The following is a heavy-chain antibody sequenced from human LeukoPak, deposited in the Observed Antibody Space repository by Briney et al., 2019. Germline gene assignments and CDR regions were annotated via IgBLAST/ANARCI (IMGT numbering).Heavy chain of an antibody. CDR1: GYTFTSYG. CDR2: ISAYTGNT. CDR3: AREVRNWFDP. D-gene: IGHD1-1*01. V-gene: IGHV1-18*01. J-gene: IGHJ5*02. Sequence: ASVKVSCKASGYTFTSYGISWVRQAPGHGLEWLGWISAYTGNTNYAQKLQGRVTMTTDTSTSTAYMELRSLRSEDTAVYYCAREVRNWFDPWGQGTLVTVSS.